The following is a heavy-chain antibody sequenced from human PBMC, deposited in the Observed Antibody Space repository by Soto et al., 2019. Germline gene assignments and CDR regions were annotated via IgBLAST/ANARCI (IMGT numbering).Heavy chain of an antibody. V-gene: IGHV4-31*03. CDR3: ARGRVTPGSFDY. D-gene: IGHD4-4*01. CDR1: CGSISSGGYY. CDR2: IYYSGST. J-gene: IGHJ4*02. Sequence: SETVSLTCTFSCGSISSGGYYWSWIRQHPGKGLEWIGYIYYSGSTYYNPSLKSRVTISVDTSKNQFSLKLSSVTAADTAVYYCARGRVTPGSFDYWGQGTLVTVS.